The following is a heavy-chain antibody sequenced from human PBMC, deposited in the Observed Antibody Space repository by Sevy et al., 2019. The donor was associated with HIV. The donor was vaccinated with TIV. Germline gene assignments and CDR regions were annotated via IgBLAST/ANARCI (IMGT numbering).Heavy chain of an antibody. V-gene: IGHV3-30*02. J-gene: IGHJ6*03. CDR3: AKDKKEVYLSAAHREKKNGLYYYMDV. D-gene: IGHD2-2*01. CDR1: GFTFSSYG. CDR2: IRYDGSNK. Sequence: GGSLRLSCAASGFTFSSYGMHWVRQAPGKGLEWVAFIRYDGSNKYYADSVKGRFTISRDNSKNTLYLQMNSLRAEDTDVYYCAKDKKEVYLSAAHREKKNGLYYYMDVWGKGTTVTVSS.